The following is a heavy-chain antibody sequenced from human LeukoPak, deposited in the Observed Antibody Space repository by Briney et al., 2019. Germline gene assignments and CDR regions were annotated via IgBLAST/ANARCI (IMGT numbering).Heavy chain of an antibody. D-gene: IGHD6-13*01. J-gene: IGHJ4*02. CDR3: ARDYSSPGNFDY. CDR2: ISSSSSYI. Sequence: GGSLRLSCAASGFTFSSYSMHWVRQAPGKGLEWVSSISSSSSYIYYADSVKGRFTISRDNAKNSLYLQMNSLRAEDTAVYYCARDYSSPGNFDYWGQGTLVTVSS. CDR1: GFTFSSYS. V-gene: IGHV3-21*01.